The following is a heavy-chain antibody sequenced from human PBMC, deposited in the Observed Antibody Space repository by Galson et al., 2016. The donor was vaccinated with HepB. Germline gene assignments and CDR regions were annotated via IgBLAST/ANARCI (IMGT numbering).Heavy chain of an antibody. J-gene: IGHJ3*02. CDR3: ARVAGNAFDI. CDR2: INHSGTT. Sequence: PLSLTCTVSGGSISSGGYYWSWIRQHPGKGLEWIGYINHSGTTYYNPSLKSRATISVDTSKNQFSLNLSSVTAADTAVYYCARVAGNAFDIWGHGTMVTVSS. V-gene: IGHV4-31*03. CDR1: GGSISSGGYY.